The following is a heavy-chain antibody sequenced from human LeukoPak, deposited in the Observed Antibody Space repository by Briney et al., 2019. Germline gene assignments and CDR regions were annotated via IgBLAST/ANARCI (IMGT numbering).Heavy chain of an antibody. D-gene: IGHD2-8*01. J-gene: IGHJ6*03. CDR2: FIPMFGTT. CDR3: ARAGYCTNAICPRGLYYYYYMDV. Sequence: ASVKVSCKASGGTFNRYGISWVRQAPGQGLEWVGGFIPMFGTTNYAQKFQGRVTISTDESTTTSYMELSGLKSEDTAVYYCARAGYCTNAICPRGLYYYYYMDVWGRGTTVTVSS. V-gene: IGHV1-69*05. CDR1: GGTFNRYG.